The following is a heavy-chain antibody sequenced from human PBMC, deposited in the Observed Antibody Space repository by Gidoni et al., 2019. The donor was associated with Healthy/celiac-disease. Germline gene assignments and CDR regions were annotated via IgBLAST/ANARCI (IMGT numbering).Heavy chain of an antibody. CDR2: ISGSGDST. CDR1: GFPLISLA. Sequence: EVQLLESGGGLVQPGASLRPSGPASGFPLISLAMGRVRQAPGKGLEWVSAISGSGDSTYYADTVKGRFTISRDNSKNTLYLQMNSLRAEDTAVYYCAKGIDSSSWYSRGVFMDVWGQGTTVTVSS. J-gene: IGHJ6*02. V-gene: IGHV3-23*01. CDR3: AKGIDSSSWYSRGVFMDV. D-gene: IGHD6-13*01.